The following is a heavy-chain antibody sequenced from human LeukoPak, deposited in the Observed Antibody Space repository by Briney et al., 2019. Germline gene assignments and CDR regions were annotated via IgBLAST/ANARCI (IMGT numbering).Heavy chain of an antibody. V-gene: IGHV3-23*01. D-gene: IGHD2-2*01. Sequence: GGSLRLSCAASGFTYSSYAMSWVRQAPGKGLEWVSAISGSGGSTYYADSVKGRFTISRDNSKNTLYLQMNSLRAEDTAVYYCAKDPLLDTSSTSEWFDPWGQGTLVTVSS. CDR3: AKDPLLDTSSTSEWFDP. J-gene: IGHJ5*02. CDR2: ISGSGGST. CDR1: GFTYSSYA.